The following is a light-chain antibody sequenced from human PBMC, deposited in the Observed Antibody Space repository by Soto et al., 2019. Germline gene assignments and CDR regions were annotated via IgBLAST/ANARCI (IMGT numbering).Light chain of an antibody. CDR3: QQYNGWPET. Sequence: EIVMTQSPATLSVSPGERATLSCRASQSVGSTLAWYQQKVGQAPRLLIYDASARATGIPARFSGSGSGTEFTLTISSLQSEDFAVYYCQQYNGWPETFGQGTKV. J-gene: IGKJ1*01. CDR2: DAS. V-gene: IGKV3-15*01. CDR1: QSVGST.